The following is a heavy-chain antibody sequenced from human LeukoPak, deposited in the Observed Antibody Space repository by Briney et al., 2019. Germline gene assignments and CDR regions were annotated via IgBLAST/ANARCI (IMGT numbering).Heavy chain of an antibody. CDR3: ARASSGWYGY. J-gene: IGHJ4*02. Sequence: GGSLRLSCVVSGFTFSSYAMHWVRQAPGKGLEYVSAISSNGGSTYYANSVKGRFNISRDNSKNTLYLQMGSLRVEDMAVYYCARASSGWYGYWGQGTLVTVSS. CDR2: ISSNGGST. CDR1: GFTFSSYA. D-gene: IGHD6-19*01. V-gene: IGHV3-64*01.